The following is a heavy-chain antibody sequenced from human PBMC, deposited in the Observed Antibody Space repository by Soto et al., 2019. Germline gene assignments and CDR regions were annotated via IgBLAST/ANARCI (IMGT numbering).Heavy chain of an antibody. Sequence: ASVKVSCKASGYTFTSYYMHWVRQAPGQGLEWMGIINPSGGSTSYAQKFQGRVTMTTDTSTSTAYMELTSLRSDDTAIYYCARDPIIVAGTHYLDYWGQGALVTVSS. CDR3: ARDPIIVAGTHYLDY. D-gene: IGHD6-19*01. CDR2: INPSGGST. V-gene: IGHV1-46*01. CDR1: GYTFTSYY. J-gene: IGHJ4*02.